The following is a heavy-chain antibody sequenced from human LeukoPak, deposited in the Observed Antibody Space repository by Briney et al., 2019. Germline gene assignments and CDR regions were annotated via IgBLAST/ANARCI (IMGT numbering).Heavy chain of an antibody. Sequence: ASETLSLTCTVSGGSISSSNYYWAWIRQPPGKGLEWIGSVFYDGSTYYNPSLKSRVTISLDTSTDQFSLKLSSVTAADTAVYYCARTAASALRDFGYWGQGTLVTVSS. CDR1: GGSISSSNYY. V-gene: IGHV4-39*07. CDR3: ARTAASALRDFGY. J-gene: IGHJ4*02. CDR2: VFYDGST. D-gene: IGHD2-21*02.